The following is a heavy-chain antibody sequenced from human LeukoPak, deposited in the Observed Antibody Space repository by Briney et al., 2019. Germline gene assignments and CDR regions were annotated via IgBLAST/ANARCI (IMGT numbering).Heavy chain of an antibody. D-gene: IGHD4-17*01. CDR2: IKHDGSET. J-gene: IGHJ4*02. V-gene: IGHV3-7*03. CDR3: TRDEGATVITYRFDY. CDR1: GFSFSKFY. Sequence: GGSLRLSCAASGFSFSKFYMSWVRQAPGQGLEWLANIKHDGSETYHVDSVKGRFTISRDNAENSLYLQMNSLRAEDTAVYYCTRDEGATVITYRFDYWGQGTLVTVSS.